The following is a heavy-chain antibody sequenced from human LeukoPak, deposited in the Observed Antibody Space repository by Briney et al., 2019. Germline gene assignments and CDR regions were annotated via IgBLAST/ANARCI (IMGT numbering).Heavy chain of an antibody. V-gene: IGHV3-23*01. CDR3: AKAGYVSENYYTLFHFDY. CDR1: GFTFSSYA. J-gene: IGHJ4*02. Sequence: GGSLRLSCAASGFTFSSYAMSWVRQAPGKGLEWVSAISGSGGSTYYADSVKGRFTISRDNSKNTLYLQRNSLRAEDTAVCYCAKAGYVSENYYTLFHFDYWSQGTLVTVSS. CDR2: ISGSGGST. D-gene: IGHD3-10*01.